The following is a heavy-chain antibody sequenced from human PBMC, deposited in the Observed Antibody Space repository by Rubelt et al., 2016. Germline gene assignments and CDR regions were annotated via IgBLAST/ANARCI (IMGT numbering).Heavy chain of an antibody. CDR3: ARDQRGARTRPGYYREDAFDI. V-gene: IGHV3-30*04. CDR2: ISYDGSNK. J-gene: IGHJ3*02. CDR1: SYA. D-gene: IGHD3-9*01. Sequence: SYAMHWVRQAPGKGLEWVAVISYDGSNKYYADSVKGRFTISRDNAKNSLYLQMNSLRAEDTAVYYCARDQRGARTRPGYYREDAFDIWGQGTMVTVSS.